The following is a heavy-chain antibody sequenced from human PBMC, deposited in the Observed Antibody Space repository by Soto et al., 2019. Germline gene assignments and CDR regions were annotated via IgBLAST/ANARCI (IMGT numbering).Heavy chain of an antibody. CDR1: GFTFDDYG. V-gene: IGHV3-9*01. CDR3: AKDISYGMTTVTG. D-gene: IGHD4-17*01. Sequence: VQLVESGGVLVQPGRSLRLSCAASGFTFDDYGMHWVRQAPGKGLEWVSGISWNSGSIGYADSVKGRFTISRDNAKTSLYLQMNSLRAEDTAFYYCAKDISYGMTTVTGWGQGTLVTVSS. J-gene: IGHJ4*02. CDR2: ISWNSGSI.